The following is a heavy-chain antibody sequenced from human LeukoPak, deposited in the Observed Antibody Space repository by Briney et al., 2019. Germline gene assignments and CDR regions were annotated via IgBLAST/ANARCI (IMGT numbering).Heavy chain of an antibody. CDR3: ARVAGASFDY. J-gene: IGHJ4*02. Sequence: SQTLSLTCAISGDSVSSNSVAWNWIRQSPSRGLEWLGRTYYRSRWYNDYAVSVKSRITINPDTPKNQFSLQLNSVTPEDTAVYYCARVAGASFDYWGQGTLVTVSS. V-gene: IGHV6-1*01. D-gene: IGHD6-13*01. CDR2: TYYRSRWYN. CDR1: GDSVSSNSVA.